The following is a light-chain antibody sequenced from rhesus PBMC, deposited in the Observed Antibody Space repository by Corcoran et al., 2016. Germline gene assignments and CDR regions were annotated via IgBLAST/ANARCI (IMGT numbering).Light chain of an antibody. CDR2: YGS. CDR1: QSLLSSNGYNY. V-gene: IGKV2-60*01. Sequence: DIVMTQTPLSLPVTLGEPASISCRSSQSLLSSNGYNYLNWYLQKPGQSPQLLIYYGSNRASGVPVRVSGSGSGTDFTLKISRVEAEDVGVYYCMQALQTPRTFGQGTKVEIK. CDR3: MQALQTPRT. J-gene: IGKJ1*01.